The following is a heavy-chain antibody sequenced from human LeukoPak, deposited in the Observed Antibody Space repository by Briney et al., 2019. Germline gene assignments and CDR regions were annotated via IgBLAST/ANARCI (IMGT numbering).Heavy chain of an antibody. CDR2: ISYDGSNK. J-gene: IGHJ4*02. CDR3: ARDNSGSYPKFDY. D-gene: IGHD1-26*01. Sequence: GGSLRLSCAASGFTFSSYAMRWVRQAPGKGLEWVAVISYDGSNKYYADSVKGRFTISRDNSKNTLYLQMNSLRAEDTAVYYCARDNSGSYPKFDYWGQGTLVTVSS. CDR1: GFTFSSYA. V-gene: IGHV3-30*04.